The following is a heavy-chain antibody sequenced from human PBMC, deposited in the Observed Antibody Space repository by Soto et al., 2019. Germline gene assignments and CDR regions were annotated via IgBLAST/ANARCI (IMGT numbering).Heavy chain of an antibody. V-gene: IGHV3-7*01. CDR3: ARVAPGSACGGDCYLNGFDY. D-gene: IGHD2-21*02. CDR2: IKQDGSEK. Sequence: RRLSCADSGFTFSSYWMSWVRQAPGKGLEWVANIKQDGSEKYYVDSVEGRFTISRDNAKNSLYLQMNSLRAEDTAVYYCARVAPGSACGGDCYLNGFDYWGQGTLVTVSS. CDR1: GFTFSSYW. J-gene: IGHJ4*02.